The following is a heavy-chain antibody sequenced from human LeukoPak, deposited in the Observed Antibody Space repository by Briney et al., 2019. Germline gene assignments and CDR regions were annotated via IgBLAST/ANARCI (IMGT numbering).Heavy chain of an antibody. CDR2: IRYDGSNK. J-gene: IGHJ4*02. CDR3: AKVARYSYGLDY. CDR1: GFTFSSYG. D-gene: IGHD5-18*01. V-gene: IGHV3-30*02. Sequence: PGGSLRLSCAASGFTFSSYGMHWVCQAPGKGLEWVAFIRYDGSNKYYADSVKGRFTISRDNSKNTLYLQMNSLRAEDTAVYYCAKVARYSYGLDYWGQGTLVTVSS.